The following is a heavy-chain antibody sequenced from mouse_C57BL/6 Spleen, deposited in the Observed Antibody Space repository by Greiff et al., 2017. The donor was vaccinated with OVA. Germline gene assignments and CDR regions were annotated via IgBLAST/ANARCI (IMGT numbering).Heavy chain of an antibody. V-gene: IGHV1-4*01. D-gene: IGHD2-1*01. CDR3: ARSGSTVYPYYFDY. CDR1: GYTFPSYT. J-gene: IGHJ2*01. Sequence: QVQLQQSGAELARPGASVKMSCKASGYTFPSYTMHWVKQRPGPGLEWIGYLNPSRGYTKYNQKFKDKATLTADKSSSTAYMQLSSLTSEDSAVYYCARSGSTVYPYYFDYWGQGTTLTVSS. CDR2: LNPSRGYT.